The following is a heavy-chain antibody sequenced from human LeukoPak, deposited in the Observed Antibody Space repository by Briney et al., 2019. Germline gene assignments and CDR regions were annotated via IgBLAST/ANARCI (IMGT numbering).Heavy chain of an antibody. CDR2: INHIGST. Sequence: PQTMSLTCAVYGGSFSGYYWSWVRPPPGKGLEWIGEINHIGSTNYNTCLKSRVPISVDTSKNHFSLTLRSVTAADAAVYYCESARLRYSYGLDYWGQGTLVTVSS. D-gene: IGHD5-18*01. V-gene: IGHV4-34*01. CDR1: GGSFSGYY. J-gene: IGHJ4*02. CDR3: ESARLRYSYGLDY.